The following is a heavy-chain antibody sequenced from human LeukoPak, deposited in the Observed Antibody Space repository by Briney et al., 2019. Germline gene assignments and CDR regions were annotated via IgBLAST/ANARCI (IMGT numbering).Heavy chain of an antibody. J-gene: IGHJ3*02. CDR2: SGYST. CDR1: GCTFSSQA. V-gene: IGHV3-23*01. D-gene: IGHD3-22*01. CDR3: SKTRRYYDSSNYSAFDT. Sequence: WGSLTLTCAASGCTFSSQARSWVRQPPGKGLEWVSSSGYSTRYAYTLNGRFTISMDNSKNNLDLQLNGLTAEATAVYHCSKTRRYYDSSNYSAFDTWGQGTM.